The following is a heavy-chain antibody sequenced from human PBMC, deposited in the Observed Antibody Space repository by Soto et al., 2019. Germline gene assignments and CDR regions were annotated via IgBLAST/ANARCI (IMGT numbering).Heavy chain of an antibody. CDR3: ASQVYFYYYMDV. CDR2: LSYSGST. V-gene: IGHV4-39*01. Sequence: PSETLSLTCTVSGGSINTTNSFWGWIRQPPGKGLEWIGTLSYSGSTDYSPSLKSRVTISVDTSKNQFSLRLTSVTAADTAVYYCASQVYFYYYMDVWGKGTTVTVSS. J-gene: IGHJ6*03. CDR1: GGSINTTNSF.